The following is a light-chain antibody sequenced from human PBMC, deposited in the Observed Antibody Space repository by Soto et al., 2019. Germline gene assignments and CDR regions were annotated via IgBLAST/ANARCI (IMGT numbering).Light chain of an antibody. J-gene: IGLJ1*01. CDR1: GSDVGGYNS. V-gene: IGLV2-11*01. CDR3: CSYVGSYSYV. Sequence: QSVLTQPASVSGSPGQSVTVSCTGTGSDVGGYNSVSWYQQHPGKAPKLMIYDVSKRPSGVPDRFSGSKSGNTASLTISGLQAEDEADYYCCSYVGSYSYVFGTGTKVTVL. CDR2: DVS.